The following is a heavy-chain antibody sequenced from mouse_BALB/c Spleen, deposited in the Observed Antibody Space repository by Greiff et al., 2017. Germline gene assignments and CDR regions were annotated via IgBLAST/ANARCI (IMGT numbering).Heavy chain of an antibody. Sequence: VQLKESGPGLVAPSQSLSITCTVSGFSLTGYGVNWVRQPPGKGLEWLGMIWGDGSTDYNSALKSRLSISKDNSKSQVFLKMNSLQTDDTARYYCAREGYYNSSPWFAYWGQGTLVTVSA. CDR2: IWGDGST. D-gene: IGHD1-1*01. CDR3: AREGYYNSSPWFAY. CDR1: GFSLTGYG. V-gene: IGHV2-6-7*01. J-gene: IGHJ3*01.